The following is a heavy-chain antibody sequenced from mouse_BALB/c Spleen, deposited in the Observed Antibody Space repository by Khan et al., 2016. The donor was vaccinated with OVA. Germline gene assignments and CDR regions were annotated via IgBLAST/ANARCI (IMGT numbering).Heavy chain of an antibody. D-gene: IGHD1-1*01. V-gene: IGHV2-6-1*01. CDR3: ARGIYDYGSLLLDY. CDR1: GFSLTSYG. Sequence: QVQLKQSGPGLVAPSQSLSITCTISGFSLTSYGVHWVRQPPGKGLEWLVVIWSDGITTYNSALKSRLSISKDNSKSQVFLKMNSLQTDDTAMYYCARGIYDYGSLLLDYWGQGTTLTVSS. CDR2: IWSDGIT. J-gene: IGHJ2*01.